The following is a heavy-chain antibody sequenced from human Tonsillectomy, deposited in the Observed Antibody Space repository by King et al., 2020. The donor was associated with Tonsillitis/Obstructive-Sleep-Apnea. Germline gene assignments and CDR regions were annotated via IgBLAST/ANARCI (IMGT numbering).Heavy chain of an antibody. D-gene: IGHD2-21*02. CDR1: GYTFTGYY. Sequence: QLVQSGAEVKKPGASVKVSCKASGYTFTGYYMHWVRQAPGQGLEWMGWINPNSGGTNYAQKFQGRVTMTRDTSISTAYMELSRLRSAETAVYYCARGGAHIVVVTAIPCRMDVWGQGTTVTVSS. V-gene: IGHV1-2*02. CDR3: ARGGAHIVVVTAIPCRMDV. J-gene: IGHJ6*02. CDR2: INPNSGGT.